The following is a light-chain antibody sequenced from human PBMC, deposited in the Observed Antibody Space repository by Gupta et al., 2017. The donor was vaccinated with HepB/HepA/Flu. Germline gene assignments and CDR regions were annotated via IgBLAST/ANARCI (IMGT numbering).Light chain of an antibody. CDR2: AAS. J-gene: IGKJ4*01. Sequence: IHITDSTSSLSASVGDRVTLPCRARQSISSYLSWYQQKPGKAPKLLIYAASSWPSGVPSRFSGSGSGTDFTLTIARLQPEDFAAYYCQQYDSTPHNTFGGGTKVEIK. V-gene: IGKV1-39*01. CDR1: QSISSY. CDR3: QQYDSTPHNT.